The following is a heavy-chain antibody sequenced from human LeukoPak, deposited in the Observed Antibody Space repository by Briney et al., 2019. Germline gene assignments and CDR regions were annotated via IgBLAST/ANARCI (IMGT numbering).Heavy chain of an antibody. CDR2: LYYSGST. CDR1: GGSPSNYH. J-gene: IGHJ4*02. D-gene: IGHD3-3*01. V-gene: IGHV4-59*08. CDR3: ARHGGSRSFYY. Sequence: SETLLLTCSVSGGSPSNYHWSWIRQPPGKALEWIGSLYYSGSTNYNPSLKSRVTISVDTSKNQFSLKVTSVTAADTAVYYCARHGGSRSFYYWGPGTLVTVSS.